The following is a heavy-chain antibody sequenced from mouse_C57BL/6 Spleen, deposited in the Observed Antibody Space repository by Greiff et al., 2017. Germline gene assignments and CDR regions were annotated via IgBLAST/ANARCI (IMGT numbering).Heavy chain of an antibody. Sequence: VQLQQPGAELVKPGASVKLSCKASGYTFTSYWMQWVKQRPGQGLEWIGEIDPSDSYTTYNQKFKGKATLTVDTSSSTAYMQLSSLTSEDSAVYYCARAGGYYYGSSDWYCDVWGTGTTVTVSS. D-gene: IGHD1-1*01. J-gene: IGHJ1*03. CDR3: ARAGGYYYGSSDWYCDV. CDR2: IDPSDSYT. CDR1: GYTFTSYW. V-gene: IGHV1-50*01.